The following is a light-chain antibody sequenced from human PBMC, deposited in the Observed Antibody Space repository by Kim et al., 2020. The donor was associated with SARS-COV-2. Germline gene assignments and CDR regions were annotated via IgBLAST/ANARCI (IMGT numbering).Light chain of an antibody. J-gene: IGKJ4*01. CDR1: QNIDTY. Sequence: SPGERATLSCRASQNIDTYLAWYQPRPGQAPRLLVYDASNRATGVPDRFSGSGSGTDFTLTISSLEPEDFSIYYCQQRNSWPPAVTFGGGTKVDIK. CDR3: QQRNSWPPAVT. V-gene: IGKV3-11*01. CDR2: DAS.